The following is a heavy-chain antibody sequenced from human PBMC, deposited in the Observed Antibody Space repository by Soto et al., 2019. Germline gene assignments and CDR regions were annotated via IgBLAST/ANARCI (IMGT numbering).Heavy chain of an antibody. CDR3: AGDVGSGVDP. CDR1: GGTFSSYT. CDR2: FVPILGLA. Sequence: QVQLVQSGAEVKKPGSSVKVSCKASGGTFSSYTISWVRQAPGQGLEWMGRFVPILGLAHYAQKFQGRVTITADKSTSTAYMELSSLGSDDTAVYYCAGDVGSGVDPWGQGTLVTVSS. D-gene: IGHD3-10*01. J-gene: IGHJ5*02. V-gene: IGHV1-69*02.